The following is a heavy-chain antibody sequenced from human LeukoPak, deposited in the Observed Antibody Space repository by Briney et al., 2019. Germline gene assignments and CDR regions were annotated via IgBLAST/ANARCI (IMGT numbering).Heavy chain of an antibody. V-gene: IGHV3-9*01. CDR2: ISCNSGSI. CDR3: AKARGSRYCSGGSCYGYFDY. CDR1: GFTFGDYA. J-gene: IGHJ4*02. Sequence: GRSLRLSCAASGFTFGDYAMHWVRQAPGKGLEWVSGISCNSGSIGYADSVKGRFTISRDNAKNSLYLQMNSLRAEDTALYYCAKARGSRYCSGGSCYGYFDYWGQGTLVTVSS. D-gene: IGHD2-15*01.